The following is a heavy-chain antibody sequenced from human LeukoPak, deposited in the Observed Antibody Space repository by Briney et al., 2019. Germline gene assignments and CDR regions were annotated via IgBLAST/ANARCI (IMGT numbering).Heavy chain of an antibody. CDR1: GFTFSSYA. D-gene: IGHD3-22*01. CDR2: IGGSGGST. CDR3: AKGPGRYYDSSGYIDY. V-gene: IGHV3-23*01. J-gene: IGHJ4*02. Sequence: PGGSLRLSCAASGFTFSSYAMSWVRQAPGKGLEWVSAIGGSGGSTYYADSVKGRFTISRDNSKNTLYLQMNSLRAEDTAVYYCAKGPGRYYDSSGYIDYWGQGTLVTVSS.